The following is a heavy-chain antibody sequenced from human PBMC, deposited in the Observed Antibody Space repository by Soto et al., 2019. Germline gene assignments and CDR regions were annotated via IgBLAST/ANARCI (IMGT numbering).Heavy chain of an antibody. Sequence: GGSLRLSCAASGFTFSSYAMSWVRQAPGKGLEWVSAISGSGGSTYYADSVKGRFTISRDNSKNTLYLQMNSLRAEDTAIYYCAKDSGFLEVADSNDYWGHGTLVTVSS. J-gene: IGHJ4*01. D-gene: IGHD6-19*01. CDR3: AKDSGFLEVADSNDY. V-gene: IGHV3-23*01. CDR2: ISGSGGST. CDR1: GFTFSSYA.